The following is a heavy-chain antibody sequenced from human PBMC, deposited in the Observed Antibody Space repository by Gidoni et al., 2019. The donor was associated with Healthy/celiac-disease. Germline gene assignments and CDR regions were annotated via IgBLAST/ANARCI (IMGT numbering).Heavy chain of an antibody. CDR1: GGSFRGYY. CDR2: INHSGST. Sequence: QVQLQQWGAGLLKPSETLSLTCAVYGGSFRGYYWSWIRQPPGKGLEWIGEINHSGSTNYNPSLKSRVTISLDTSKNQFSRRLSSVTAADTAVYYCARGAGGVTAIRNWGQGTLVTVSS. D-gene: IGHD2-21*02. CDR3: ARGAGGVTAIRN. V-gene: IGHV4-34*01. J-gene: IGHJ4*02.